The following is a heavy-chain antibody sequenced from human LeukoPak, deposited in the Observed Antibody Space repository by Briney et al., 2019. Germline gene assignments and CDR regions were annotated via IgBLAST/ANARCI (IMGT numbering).Heavy chain of an antibody. Sequence: PGGSLRLSCAASGFTFSSYAMHWVRQAPGKGLEWVAVISYDGSNKYYADSVKGRFTISRDNSKNTLYLQMNSLRAEDMAVYYCARGEYYDFWSGYYTPPPLFDYWGQGTLVTVSS. V-gene: IGHV3-30*04. CDR3: ARGEYYDFWSGYYTPPPLFDY. D-gene: IGHD3-3*01. CDR2: ISYDGSNK. J-gene: IGHJ4*02. CDR1: GFTFSSYA.